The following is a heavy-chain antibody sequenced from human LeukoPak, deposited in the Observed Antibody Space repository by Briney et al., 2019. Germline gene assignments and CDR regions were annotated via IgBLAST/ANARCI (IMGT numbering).Heavy chain of an antibody. CDR1: GYTFIGYY. CDR2: INPNSGGT. D-gene: IGHD3-9*01. CDR3: ARYFDPNYYFDY. V-gene: IGHV1-2*04. Sequence: ASVKVSCKASGYTFIGYYMHWVRQAPGQGLEWMGWINPNSGGTNYAQKFQGWVTMTRDTSISTAYMELSRLRSDDTAVYYCARYFDPNYYFDYWGQGTLVTVSS. J-gene: IGHJ4*02.